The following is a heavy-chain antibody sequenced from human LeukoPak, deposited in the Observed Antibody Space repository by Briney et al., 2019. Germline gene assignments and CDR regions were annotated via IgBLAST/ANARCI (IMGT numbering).Heavy chain of an antibody. Sequence: GGSLRLSCAASGFTFSNSDMHWVRQVPGKGLEWVALIQTAGDTYYPASVKGRFTISRENAKNTFYLQMNSLRAEDTAVYYCARDSRPGYGGAHDIWGPGTMVTVSS. D-gene: IGHD5-12*01. J-gene: IGHJ3*02. CDR2: IQTAGDT. CDR1: GFTFSNSD. CDR3: ARDSRPGYGGAHDI. V-gene: IGHV3-13*01.